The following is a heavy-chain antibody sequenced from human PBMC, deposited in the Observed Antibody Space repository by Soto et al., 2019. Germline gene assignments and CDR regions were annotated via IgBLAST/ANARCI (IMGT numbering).Heavy chain of an antibody. D-gene: IGHD6-13*01. CDR3: ARRRGIAAAYDYYDYYYMDV. CDR2: IYSSGST. Sequence: SETLSLTCNVSGGSISSYYWSWIRQPPGKGLEWIGYIYSSGSTNYNPSLKSRVTISVDTSKNQFSLKLSSVTAADTAVYYCARRRGIAAAYDYYDYYYMDVWGKGNTVT. J-gene: IGHJ6*03. CDR1: GGSISSYY. V-gene: IGHV4-59*08.